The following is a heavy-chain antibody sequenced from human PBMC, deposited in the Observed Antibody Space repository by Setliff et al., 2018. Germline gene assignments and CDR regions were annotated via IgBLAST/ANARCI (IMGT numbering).Heavy chain of an antibody. V-gene: IGHV1-18*01. Sequence: ASVKVSCKTSGFGFTTFGFSWVRQAPGQGLEWMGWINPNAGNINYIQKFQGRVTMTRDTSITTVYMDLSSLKSDDTAVYYCARGTDYHGSGSYWAKDVWGKGTTVTVSS. D-gene: IGHD3-10*01. CDR3: ARGTDYHGSGSYWAKDV. CDR2: INPNAGNI. CDR1: GFGFTTFG. J-gene: IGHJ6*04.